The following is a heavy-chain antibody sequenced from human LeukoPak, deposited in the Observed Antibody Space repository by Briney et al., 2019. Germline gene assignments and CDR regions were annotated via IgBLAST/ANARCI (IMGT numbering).Heavy chain of an antibody. CDR1: GYTFTGCY. V-gene: IGHV1-2*02. Sequence: ASVRVSCKASGYTFTGCYMHWVRQAPGQWLEWMGWINPNSGGTNYAQKFQGRVTMTRDTSISTAYMELSRLRSDDTAVYYCARSSREYQLPAWRVWGQGTLVTVSS. J-gene: IGHJ4*02. D-gene: IGHD2-2*01. CDR3: ARSSREYQLPAWRV. CDR2: INPNSGGT.